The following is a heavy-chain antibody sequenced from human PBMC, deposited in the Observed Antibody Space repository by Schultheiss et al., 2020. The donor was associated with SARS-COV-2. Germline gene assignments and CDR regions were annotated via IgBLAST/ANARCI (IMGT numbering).Heavy chain of an antibody. J-gene: IGHJ6*02. Sequence: GSLRLSCAASGFTFSNAWMNWVRQAPGKGLEWIGSIYYSGSTYYNPSLKSRVTISVDTSKNQFSLKLSSVTAADTAVYYCARDQQQLALMDVWGQGTTVTVAS. CDR1: GFTFSNAW. V-gene: IGHV4-4*02. CDR2: IYYSGST. D-gene: IGHD6-13*01. CDR3: ARDQQQLALMDV.